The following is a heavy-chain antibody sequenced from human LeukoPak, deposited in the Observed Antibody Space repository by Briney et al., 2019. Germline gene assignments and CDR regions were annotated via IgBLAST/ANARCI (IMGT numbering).Heavy chain of an antibody. D-gene: IGHD3-10*01. CDR1: KFTFSDYG. CDR3: AKDFYGSGTYLTDY. Sequence: PGRSLGLSCAASKFTFSDYGMHWVRQAPGKGLEWVAVISYDGSNRHYEDSVKGRFTISRDNSENTLYLQMSSLRPEDTAVYYCAKDFYGSGTYLTDYWGQGILVTVSS. CDR2: ISYDGSNR. J-gene: IGHJ4*02. V-gene: IGHV3-30*18.